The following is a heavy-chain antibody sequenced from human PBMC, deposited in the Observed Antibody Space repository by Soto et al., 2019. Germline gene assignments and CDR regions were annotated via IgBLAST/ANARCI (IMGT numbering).Heavy chain of an antibody. CDR3: AADPPARPVFDFDY. V-gene: IGHV3-15*07. D-gene: IGHD2-2*01. J-gene: IGHJ4*02. Sequence: EVQLVESGGGLVEPGGSLRLSCAASGFTFISAWLNWVRQAPGKGLEWVGRIKSETDGGTKDYAAPVKGRFTISRDDSKNTVYLQMNNLKHEDTAVYYCAADPPARPVFDFDYWGQGTLVTVSS. CDR2: IKSETDGGTK. CDR1: GFTFISAW.